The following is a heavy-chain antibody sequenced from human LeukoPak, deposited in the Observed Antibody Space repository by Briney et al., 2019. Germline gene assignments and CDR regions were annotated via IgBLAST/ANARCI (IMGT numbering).Heavy chain of an antibody. V-gene: IGHV3-23*01. Sequence: PGGSLRLSCAASGFTFNNYALTWVRQAPGKGLEWVSTITGSDDRTYYADSVKGRFTISRDSSKNTLHLQLNSLRAEDTAVYFCAGDTPMVTGGAFDIWGQGTLVSVSS. CDR3: AGDTPMVTGGAFDI. CDR1: GFTFNNYA. CDR2: ITGSDDRT. D-gene: IGHD2-21*02. J-gene: IGHJ3*02.